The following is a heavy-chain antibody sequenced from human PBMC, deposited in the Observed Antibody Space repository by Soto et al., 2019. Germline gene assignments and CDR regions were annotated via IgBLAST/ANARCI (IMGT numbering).Heavy chain of an antibody. V-gene: IGHV4-59*12. CDR1: GGSISSYY. CDR2: IYYSGST. J-gene: IGHJ6*02. D-gene: IGHD3-10*01. CDR3: ARGPGTMVRGVKYCYGMDV. Sequence: PSETLSRTCTVSGGSISSYYWSWIRQPPGKGLEGIGYIYYSGSTNYNPSLRSRVSISVDTSKNQFSLKPSSVTAADTAVYYCARGPGTMVRGVKYCYGMDVGGQGTTVTVSS.